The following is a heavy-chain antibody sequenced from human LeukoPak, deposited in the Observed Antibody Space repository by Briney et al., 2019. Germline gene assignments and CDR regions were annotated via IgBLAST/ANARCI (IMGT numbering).Heavy chain of an antibody. CDR1: GFTFSSYW. D-gene: IGHD1-26*01. Sequence: GGSLRLSCAASGFTFSSYWMHWVRQAPGKGLVWVSHMNSDGSSTSYADSVKGRFTISRDNAKNTLYLQINSLRAEDTAVYYCARTLYSGSHIDYWGQGILVTVSS. V-gene: IGHV3-74*01. CDR3: ARTLYSGSHIDY. CDR2: MNSDGSST. J-gene: IGHJ4*02.